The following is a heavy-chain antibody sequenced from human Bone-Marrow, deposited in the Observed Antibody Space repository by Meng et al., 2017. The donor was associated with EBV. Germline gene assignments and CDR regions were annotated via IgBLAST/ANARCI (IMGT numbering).Heavy chain of an antibody. CDR1: GYTFSDYG. V-gene: IGHV1-18*01. J-gene: IGHJ4*02. CDR2: ISPYNGNT. D-gene: IGHD5-12*01. CDR3: ARDFYSGYDRLNY. Sequence: QVQLVQSGAEVKKPGXSVKVSCKASGYTFSDYGINWVRQAPGQGLEWMGWISPYNGNTNYAQNLQGRVTMTTDTSTSTAYMELWSLRSDDTALYYCARDFYSGYDRLNYWGQGTLVTVSS.